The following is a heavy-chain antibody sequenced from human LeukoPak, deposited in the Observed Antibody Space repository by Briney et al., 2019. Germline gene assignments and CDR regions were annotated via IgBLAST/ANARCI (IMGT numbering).Heavy chain of an antibody. CDR2: ISSNGGST. J-gene: IGHJ6*02. CDR1: GFTFSSYA. V-gene: IGHV3-64*01. CDR3: ASSKYDFWSGYINYYYGMDV. Sequence: GGSLRLSCAASGFTFSSYAMPWVRQAPGKGLEYVSAISSNGGSTYYANSVKGRFTISRDNSKNTLYLQMGSLRAEDMAVYYCASSKYDFWSGYINYYYGMDVWGQGTTVTVSS. D-gene: IGHD3-3*01.